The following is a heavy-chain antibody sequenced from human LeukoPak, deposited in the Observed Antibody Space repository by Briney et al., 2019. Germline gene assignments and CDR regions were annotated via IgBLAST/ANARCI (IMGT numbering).Heavy chain of an antibody. CDR1: GYTFTSYG. D-gene: IGHD2-2*01. J-gene: IGHJ4*02. Sequence: ASVKVSCKASGYTFTSYGISWVRQAPGQGLEWMGWISAYNGNTNYAQKLQGRVTMTTDTSTSTAYMELRSMRSDDTAVYYCARDVATRPAAIGGFDYCGQGTLVTVSS. CDR2: ISAYNGNT. CDR3: ARDVATRPAAIGGFDY. V-gene: IGHV1-18*01.